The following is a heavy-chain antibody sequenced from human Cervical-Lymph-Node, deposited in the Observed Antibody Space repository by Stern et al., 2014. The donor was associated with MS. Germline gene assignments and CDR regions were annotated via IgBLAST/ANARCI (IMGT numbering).Heavy chain of an antibody. CDR2: IVVGRGNT. CDR1: GFTFTSSA. J-gene: IGHJ3*02. D-gene: IGHD3-22*01. V-gene: IGHV1-58*01. Sequence: QLGQSGPEVKKPGTSVKVSCKASGFTFTSSAVQWVRQARGQRLEWIGWIVVGRGNTNYAQKFQERVTITRDMSTSTAYMELSSLRSEDTAVYYCAAEPMYYSDSVGAFDIWGQGTMVTVSS. CDR3: AAEPMYYSDSVGAFDI.